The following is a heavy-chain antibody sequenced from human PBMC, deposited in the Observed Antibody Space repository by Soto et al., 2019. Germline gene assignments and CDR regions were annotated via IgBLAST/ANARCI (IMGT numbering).Heavy chain of an antibody. CDR3: ARPQYGDYFYFQH. D-gene: IGHD4-17*01. CDR1: GFTFSSYA. V-gene: IGHV3-23*01. CDR2: VSDNGGST. Sequence: GGSLRLSCAASGFTFSSYAMAWVRQAPGKGLEWVSTVSDNGGSTYYADSVKGRFTISRDNSKKALYLQMNSLRAEDTAVYYCARPQYGDYFYFQHWGQGTLVTVSS. J-gene: IGHJ1*01.